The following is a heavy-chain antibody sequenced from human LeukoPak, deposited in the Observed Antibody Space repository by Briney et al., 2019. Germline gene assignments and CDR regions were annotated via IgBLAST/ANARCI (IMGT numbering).Heavy chain of an antibody. V-gene: IGHV3-74*03. Sequence: PGDSLRLSCAASGFKFSNYWVHWVRQVPGKGLVWVSRINRDGGITTYADSVKGRFSISRDNAKNMLYLQLNSLRAEDTAVYYCISDSEGRSGGDYWGQGTLVTVSS. D-gene: IGHD3-10*01. CDR1: GFKFSNYW. CDR2: INRDGGIT. CDR3: ISDSEGRSGGDY. J-gene: IGHJ4*02.